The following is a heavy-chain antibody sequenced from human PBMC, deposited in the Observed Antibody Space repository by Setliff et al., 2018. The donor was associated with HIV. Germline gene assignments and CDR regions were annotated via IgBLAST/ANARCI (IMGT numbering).Heavy chain of an antibody. CDR2: VYTSGST. J-gene: IGHJ5*02. CDR3: AIQRGDVDWYLSVVH. V-gene: IGHV4-61*09. D-gene: IGHD3-9*01. CDR1: GGSLSTDSYY. Sequence: TVSGGSLSTDSYYWSWIRQPAGKGLEWIGHVYTSGSTDYNPSLKSRATISVETSKRQFSLNLTSVTAADTAMYFCAIQRGDVDWYLSVVHWGQGKLVTVSS.